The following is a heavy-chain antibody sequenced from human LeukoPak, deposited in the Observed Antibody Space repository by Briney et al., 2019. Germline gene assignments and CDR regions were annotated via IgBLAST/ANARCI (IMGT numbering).Heavy chain of an antibody. J-gene: IGHJ6*03. Sequence: GGSLRLSCAASGFTVSSNYMSWVRQAPGKGLEWVSVIYSGGSTYYADSVKGRFTISRDNSKNTLYLQMNSPRAEDTAVYYCASSSGSSDYYYYMDVWGKGTTVTVSS. CDR2: IYSGGST. D-gene: IGHD1-26*01. CDR1: GFTVSSNY. V-gene: IGHV3-53*01. CDR3: ASSSGSSDYYYYMDV.